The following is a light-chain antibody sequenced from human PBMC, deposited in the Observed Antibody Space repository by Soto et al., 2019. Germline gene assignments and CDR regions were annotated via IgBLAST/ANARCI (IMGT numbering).Light chain of an antibody. CDR1: QSVSSN. CDR2: GAS. J-gene: IGKJ1*01. V-gene: IGKV3-15*01. CDR3: QHYNNWPPGRT. Sequence: EIVMTQSPATLSVSPGERATLSCRASQSVSSNLAWYQQTPGQAPRLLIYGASTRATGIPARFSGSRSGTEFTLTISSLQSEDSALYYCQHYNNWPPGRTFGQGTKVDIK.